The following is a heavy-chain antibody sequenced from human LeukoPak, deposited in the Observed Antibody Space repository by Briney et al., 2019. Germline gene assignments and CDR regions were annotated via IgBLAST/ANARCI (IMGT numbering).Heavy chain of an antibody. D-gene: IGHD3-22*01. V-gene: IGHV1-69*13. CDR1: GGTFSSYA. CDR2: IIPIFATA. CDR3: ARAYDSGSYYDGTDY. Sequence: SVKVSCKASGGTFSSYAISWVRQAPGQGLEWMGGIIPIFATANYAQKFQGRVTITADESTSTAYMELSSLRSEDTAVYFCARAYDSGSYYDGTDYWGQGTLVTVSS. J-gene: IGHJ4*02.